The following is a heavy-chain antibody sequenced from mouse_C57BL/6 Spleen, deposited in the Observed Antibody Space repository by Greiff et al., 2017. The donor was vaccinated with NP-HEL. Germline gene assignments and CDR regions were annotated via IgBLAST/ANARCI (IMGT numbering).Heavy chain of an antibody. D-gene: IGHD1-1*01. V-gene: IGHV1-52*01. J-gene: IGHJ2*01. CDR2: IDPSDSET. CDR1: GYTFTSYW. CDR3: ARDGSSHY. Sequence: VQLQQPGAELVRPGSSVKLSCKASGYTFTSYWMHWVKQRPIQGLEWIGNIDPSDSETHYNQKFKDKATLTVDKSSSTAYMQLNSLTSEDSAVYYCARDGSSHYWGQGTTLTVSS.